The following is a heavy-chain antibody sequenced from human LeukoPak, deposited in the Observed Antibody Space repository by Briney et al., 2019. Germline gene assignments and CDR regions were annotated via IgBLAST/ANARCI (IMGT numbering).Heavy chain of an antibody. D-gene: IGHD3-22*01. V-gene: IGHV4-39*02. CDR2: IYYSGST. J-gene: IGHJ4*02. Sequence: SETLSLTCTVSGGSISSSSYYWGWIRQPPGKGLEWIGSIYYSGSTYYNPSLKSRVTISVDTSKNQFSLKLSSVTAADTAVYYCAREYYYDSSGWYYFDYWGQGTLVTVSS. CDR3: AREYYYDSSGWYYFDY. CDR1: GGSISSSSYY.